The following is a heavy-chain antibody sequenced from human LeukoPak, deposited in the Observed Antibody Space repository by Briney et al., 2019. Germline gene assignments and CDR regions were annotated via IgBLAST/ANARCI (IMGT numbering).Heavy chain of an antibody. Sequence: PGGSLRLSCAASGFTFSSYGMHWVRQAPGKGLEWVAFIRYDGSNKYYADSVKGRFTISRDNSKNTLYLQMNSLRAEDTAVYYCAKDSVLYYYDSSGYAPFEYWGQGTLVTVYS. J-gene: IGHJ4*02. V-gene: IGHV3-30*02. CDR2: IRYDGSNK. CDR1: GFTFSSYG. CDR3: AKDSVLYYYDSSGYAPFEY. D-gene: IGHD3-22*01.